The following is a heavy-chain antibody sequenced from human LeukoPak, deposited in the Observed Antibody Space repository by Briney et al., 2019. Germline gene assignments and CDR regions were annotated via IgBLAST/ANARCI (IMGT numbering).Heavy chain of an antibody. Sequence: ASVKVSCKASGYTFTSYGISWVRQAPGQGLEWMGSISAYNGNTNYAQKLQGRVTMTTDTSTSTAYMELRSLRSDDTAVYYCVRTKYYDSTGHPTTDWGQGTLVTVSS. D-gene: IGHD3-22*01. V-gene: IGHV1-18*01. CDR3: VRTKYYDSTGHPTTD. CDR1: GYTFTSYG. J-gene: IGHJ4*02. CDR2: ISAYNGNT.